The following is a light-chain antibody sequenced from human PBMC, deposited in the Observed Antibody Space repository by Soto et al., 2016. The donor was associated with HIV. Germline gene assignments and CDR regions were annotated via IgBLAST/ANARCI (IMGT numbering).Light chain of an antibody. CDR2: DNG. Sequence: SSVLTQPPSVSVAPGKTATITCGGDNIGRKSVHWYQQKPGQAPILVLYDNGGRPSGIPERFSGSNSGSTATLTISRVEAGDEADYYCQVWDVSRDHVVFGGGTKLTVL. CDR1: NIGRKS. CDR3: QVWDVSRDHVV. J-gene: IGLJ2*01. V-gene: IGLV3-21*03.